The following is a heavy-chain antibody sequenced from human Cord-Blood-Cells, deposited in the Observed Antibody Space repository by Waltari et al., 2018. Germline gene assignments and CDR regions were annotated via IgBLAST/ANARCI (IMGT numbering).Heavy chain of an antibody. V-gene: IGHV1-69*01. D-gene: IGHD3-10*01. Sequence: QVQLVQSGAEVKKPGSSVKVSCKASGGTFSSYAISWVRQAPGQGLEWMGGIIPIVGTATYAQKFQGRVTITADESTSTAYMELSSLRSEDTAVYYCARGGSGSYYNYYYGMDVWGQGTTVTVSS. CDR2: IIPIVGTA. CDR1: GGTFSSYA. J-gene: IGHJ6*02. CDR3: ARGGSGSYYNYYYGMDV.